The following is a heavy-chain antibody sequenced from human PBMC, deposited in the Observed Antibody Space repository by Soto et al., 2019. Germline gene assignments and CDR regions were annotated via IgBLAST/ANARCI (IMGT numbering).Heavy chain of an antibody. D-gene: IGHD2-15*01. CDR1: GFTFSSYG. CDR3: ARGSEFNGGTWYACYFDY. CDR2: IWYDGSNK. V-gene: IGHV3-33*01. Sequence: QVQLVESGGGVVQPGRSLRLSCTASGFTFSSYGMHWVRQAPGKGLEWVAVIWYDGSNKYNADSVKDRFTVSSDNSQNRLYVHMNGLAAADTAMYYWARGSEFNGGTWYACYFDYWGRGTMVVVSS. J-gene: IGHJ4*01.